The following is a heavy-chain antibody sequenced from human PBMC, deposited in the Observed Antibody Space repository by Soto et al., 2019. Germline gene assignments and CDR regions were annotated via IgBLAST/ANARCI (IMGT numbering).Heavy chain of an antibody. V-gene: IGHV1-69*01. J-gene: IGHJ4*02. CDR3: AREGTYYYDSSGHQPPDY. CDR2: IIPIFGTA. Sequence: QVQLVQSGAEVKKPGSSVKVSCKASGGTFSSYAISWVRQAPGQGLEWMGGIIPIFGTANYAQKFQGRVTITADESTSTAYMQLSSLRSEDSAVYYCAREGTYYYDSSGHQPPDYWGQGTLVTVSS. D-gene: IGHD3-22*01. CDR1: GGTFSSYA.